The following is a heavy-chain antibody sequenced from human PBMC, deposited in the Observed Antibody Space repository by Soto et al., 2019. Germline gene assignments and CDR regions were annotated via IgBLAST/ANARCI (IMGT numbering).Heavy chain of an antibody. D-gene: IGHD2-21*02. CDR2: INPNSGGT. J-gene: IGHJ6*02. CDR1: GYTFTGYY. Sequence: ASVKVSCKASGYTFTGYYMHWVRQAPGQGLEWMGWINPNSGGTNYAQKFQGRVTMTRDTSISTAYMELSRLRSDDTAVYYCARGVTSGASYSCYCAMDFWDQGTRVTVSS. V-gene: IGHV1-2*02. CDR3: ARGVTSGASYSCYCAMDF.